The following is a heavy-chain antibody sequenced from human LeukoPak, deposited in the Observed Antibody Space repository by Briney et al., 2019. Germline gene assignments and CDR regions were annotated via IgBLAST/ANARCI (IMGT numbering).Heavy chain of an antibody. CDR1: GFSFRNYA. Sequence: GGSLRLSCSASGFSFRNYALHWVRQAPGRGLEFVSAISSDGGTTYYADSVKGRYTISRDNSKNTLYLQMNNLRAEDTAVYYCVKGGVVTTRPFDYWGQGTLVTVSS. V-gene: IGHV3-64D*06. CDR3: VKGGVVTTRPFDY. CDR2: ISSDGGTT. D-gene: IGHD4-11*01. J-gene: IGHJ4*02.